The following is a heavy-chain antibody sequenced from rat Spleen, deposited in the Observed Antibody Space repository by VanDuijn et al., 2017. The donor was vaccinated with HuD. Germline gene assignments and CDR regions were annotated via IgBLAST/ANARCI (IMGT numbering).Heavy chain of an antibody. CDR2: ISPSGGST. V-gene: IGHV5-25*01. J-gene: IGHJ4*01. CDR3: ARLDVMDA. CDR1: RFTFSDYT. Sequence: EVQLVETGGGLVQPGGSLKLSCTASRFTFSDYTMAWVRQTPKKGLEWVASISPSGGSTYYRDSVKGRFTVSRDNAKSTLYLQMDSLRSEDTATYYCARLDVMDAWGQGASVTVSS.